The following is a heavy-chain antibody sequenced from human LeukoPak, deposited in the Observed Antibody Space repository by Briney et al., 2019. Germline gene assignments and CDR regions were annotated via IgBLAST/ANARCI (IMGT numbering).Heavy chain of an antibody. CDR1: GFTSTKFG. CDR2: ISAHKHNT. V-gene: IGHV1-18*01. D-gene: IGHD3-22*01. CDR3: VRDVPAYYDSSMEALDI. J-gene: IGHJ3*02. Sequence: GASVKVSCKASGFTSTKFGISWVRLAPGQGLEWMGWISAHKHNTNYAQKFQGRVTMTIDTSTTTAHMELRSLIFDDTAMYYCVRDVPAYYDSSMEALDIWGQGTLVTVSS.